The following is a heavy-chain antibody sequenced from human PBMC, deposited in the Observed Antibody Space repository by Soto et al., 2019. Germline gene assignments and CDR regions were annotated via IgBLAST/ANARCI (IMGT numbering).Heavy chain of an antibody. CDR2: IKTDGSST. CDR1: GFTFSAYW. CDR3: AKREGNTFGLFH. J-gene: IGHJ4*02. Sequence: EVQLMESGGGLVQPGGSLRLSCAASGFTFSAYWIHWVRQAPEKGLEWVSRIKTDGSSTDYADSVKGRFTISRDNAKNILYLQMDSLRVQETAVYYCAKREGNTFGLFHWGQGTLVTVSS. V-gene: IGHV3-74*01. D-gene: IGHD3-10*02.